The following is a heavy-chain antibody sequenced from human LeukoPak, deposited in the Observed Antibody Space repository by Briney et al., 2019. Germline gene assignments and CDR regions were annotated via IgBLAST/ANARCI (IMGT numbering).Heavy chain of an antibody. D-gene: IGHD3-9*01. CDR2: IKQDGSEK. CDR3: ARGLRYFDWLVRGLGGNDY. Sequence: GGSLRLSCAASGFTFSSYWMSWVRQAPGKGLEWVANIKQDGSEKYYVDSVKGRFTISRDNAKNSLYLQMNSLRAEDTAVYYCARGLRYFDWLVRGLGGNDYWGQGTLVTVSS. V-gene: IGHV3-7*01. J-gene: IGHJ4*02. CDR1: GFTFSSYW.